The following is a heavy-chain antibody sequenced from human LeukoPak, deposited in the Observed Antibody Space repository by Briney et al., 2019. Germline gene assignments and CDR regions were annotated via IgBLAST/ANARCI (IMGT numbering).Heavy chain of an antibody. Sequence: SETLSLTCAVSGGSISSGGYSWSWIRQPPGKGLEWIGYIYYSGSTYYNPSLKSRVTIAVDTSKNQFSVRMTSVTAADTAVYYCARRADHFYYYMDVWGKGTTVTVSS. CDR2: IYYSGST. V-gene: IGHV4-30-4*07. D-gene: IGHD3-10*01. J-gene: IGHJ6*03. CDR3: ARRADHFYYYMDV. CDR1: GGSISSGGYS.